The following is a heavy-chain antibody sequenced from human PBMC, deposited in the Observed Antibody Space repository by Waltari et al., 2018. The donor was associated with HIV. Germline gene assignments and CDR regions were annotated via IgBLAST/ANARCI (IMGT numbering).Heavy chain of an antibody. Sequence: QVQLVESGGGVVQPGKSLRLSCAASGLLFRDYGMHWVRQAPGKGLEWVAIISNDGNKKDHADFAKGRFTISRDNYKNTLYLHMNSLRVDDTAVYSCAKITSVGPYDVFDIWGQGTMVTVS. D-gene: IGHD3-16*01. CDR1: GLLFRDYG. CDR3: AKITSVGPYDVFDI. CDR2: ISNDGNKK. V-gene: IGHV3-30*18. J-gene: IGHJ3*02.